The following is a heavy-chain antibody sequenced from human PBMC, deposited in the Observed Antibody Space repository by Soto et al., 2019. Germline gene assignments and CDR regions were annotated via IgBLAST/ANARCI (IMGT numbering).Heavy chain of an antibody. D-gene: IGHD6-19*01. CDR2: ISGSGGST. CDR1: GFTFSSYA. CDR3: AKGVRYSRGWYDPLFDY. J-gene: IGHJ4*02. Sequence: PGGSLRLSCAASGFTFSSYAMSWVRQAPGKGLEWVSAISGSGGSTYYADSVKGRFTLSRDNSKNTLYLQMNSLRAEDTAVYYCAKGVRYSRGWYDPLFDYWGQGTLVTVSS. V-gene: IGHV3-23*01.